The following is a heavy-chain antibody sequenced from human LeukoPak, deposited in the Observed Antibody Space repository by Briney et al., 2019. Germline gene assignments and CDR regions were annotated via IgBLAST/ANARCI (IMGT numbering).Heavy chain of an antibody. CDR1: GFTVSSNY. D-gene: IGHD1-26*01. Sequence: PGGSLRLSCAASGFTVSSNYMNWVRQAPGKGLEWVSVIYSGGTPYYADSVKGRFTISRDNSKNTLYLQMNSLRAEDTAVYYCARGDQRVGTTRGFDYWGQGTLVTVSS. CDR3: ARGDQRVGTTRGFDY. V-gene: IGHV3-53*01. CDR2: IYSGGTP. J-gene: IGHJ4*02.